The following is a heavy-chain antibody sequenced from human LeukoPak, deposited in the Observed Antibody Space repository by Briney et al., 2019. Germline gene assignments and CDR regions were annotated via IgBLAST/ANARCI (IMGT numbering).Heavy chain of an antibody. CDR3: ARTPVVAAVQLDY. CDR1: GFTFSSYA. CDR2: ITSGSDTR. J-gene: IGHJ4*02. D-gene: IGHD2-15*01. Sequence: GGSLRLSCAASGFTFSSYAMNWVRQAPGKGLEWVSYITSGSDTRYYADSVKGRFTISRDNAKNLLFLQMNSLTDEDTAVYYCARTPVVAAVQLDYWGQGTLVTVSS. V-gene: IGHV3-48*02.